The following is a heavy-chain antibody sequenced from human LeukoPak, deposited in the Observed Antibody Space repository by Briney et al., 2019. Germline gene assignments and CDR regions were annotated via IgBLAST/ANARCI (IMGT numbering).Heavy chain of an antibody. D-gene: IGHD3-10*01. J-gene: IGHJ4*02. CDR2: ISSSSGTI. CDR1: GFTFSTYS. Sequence: GGSLRLSCAASGFTFSTYSMKWVRQAPGKGLEWVSYISSSSGTIYYADSVKGRFTISRDNAKNSLYLQMNGLRDEDTAVYYCARDQSDYYGSGSYYEGSYWGQGTLVTVSS. CDR3: ARDQSDYYGSGSYYEGSY. V-gene: IGHV3-48*02.